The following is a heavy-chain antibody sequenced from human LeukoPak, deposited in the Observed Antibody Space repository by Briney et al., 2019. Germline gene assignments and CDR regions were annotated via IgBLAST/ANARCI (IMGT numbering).Heavy chain of an antibody. V-gene: IGHV3-33*01. D-gene: IGHD2-21*01. Sequence: PGGSLRLSCAASGFTFSSYGMHWVRQAPGKGLEWVAVIWYDGSNKYYADSVRCRFTISRDNSKNTLYLQMNSLRAEDTAVYYCARLWAFDIWGQGTRVIVSS. CDR3: ARLWAFDI. J-gene: IGHJ3*02. CDR2: IWYDGSNK. CDR1: GFTFSSYG.